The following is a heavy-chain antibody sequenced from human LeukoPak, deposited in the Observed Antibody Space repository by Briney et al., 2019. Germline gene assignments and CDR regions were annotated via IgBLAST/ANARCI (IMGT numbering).Heavy chain of an antibody. V-gene: IGHV4-59*01. Sequence: KPSETLSLTCIVSGGSISSYYWSWIRQPPGKGLEWIGYIYYSGNTNYNPSLKSRVTMSVDTSKNQFSLKLRSVTAAATAVYYCARHLGYCSSTGCNSWFAPWGQGTLVTVSS. CDR3: ARHLGYCSSTGCNSWFAP. D-gene: IGHD2-2*02. J-gene: IGHJ5*02. CDR2: IYYSGNT. CDR1: GGSISSYY.